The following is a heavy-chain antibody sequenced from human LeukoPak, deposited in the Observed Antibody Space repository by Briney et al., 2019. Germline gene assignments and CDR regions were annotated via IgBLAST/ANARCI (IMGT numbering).Heavy chain of an antibody. Sequence: ASVTVSCKASGYTFTSYYMHWVRQAPGQGLEWRGIINPSGGSTSYVQTFQGRVTMTRDTSTSTVYMELSSLRSGDTAVYYGARAMGGSGGRNYYYYCCMDVGGQGTTVTVSS. D-gene: IGHD3-10*01. CDR2: INPSGGST. CDR1: GYTFTSYY. V-gene: IGHV1-46*01. J-gene: IGHJ6*02. CDR3: ARAMGGSGGRNYYYYCCMDV.